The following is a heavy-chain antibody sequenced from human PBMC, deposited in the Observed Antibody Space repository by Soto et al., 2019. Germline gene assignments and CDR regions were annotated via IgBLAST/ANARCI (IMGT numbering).Heavy chain of an antibody. V-gene: IGHV4-31*03. J-gene: IGHJ1*01. CDR1: GGSITSGGYY. CDR2: VRHSGST. Sequence: QVQLQESGPGLVKASQTLSLTCNVSGGSITSGGYYWTWIRQHPGKGLEWIGNVRHSGSTFYNPALKSRVAITVDTSNNKCSLKLSSVTASDTAVYFCVRGILSWGQGTLVTVSS. CDR3: VRGILS.